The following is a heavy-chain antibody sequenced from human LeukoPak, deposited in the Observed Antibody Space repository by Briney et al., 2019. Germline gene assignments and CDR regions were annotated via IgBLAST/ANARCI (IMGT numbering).Heavy chain of an antibody. J-gene: IGHJ4*02. CDR2: INHSGST. V-gene: IGHV4-34*01. CDR1: GFTFSSYA. Sequence: GSLRLSCAASGFTFSSYAMSWIRQPPGKGLEWIGEINHSGSTNYNPSLKSRVTISVDTSKNQFSLKLSSVTAADTAVYYCARGRNYYGSGSYPHGYWGQGTLVTVSS. D-gene: IGHD3-10*01. CDR3: ARGRNYYGSGSYPHGY.